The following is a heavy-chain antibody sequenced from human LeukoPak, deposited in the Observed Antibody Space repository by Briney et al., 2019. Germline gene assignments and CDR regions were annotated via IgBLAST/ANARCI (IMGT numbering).Heavy chain of an antibody. J-gene: IGHJ4*02. CDR2: ISGSGGST. V-gene: IGHV3-23*01. Sequence: PGGSLRLSCAASGFTFSSYAMSWVRQAPGKGLEWVSAISGSGGSTYYADSVKGRFTISRDNSKNTLYLQMNSLRAEDTAVYYCAKDGYYDFWSGQNAFDYWGQGTLVIVSS. D-gene: IGHD3-3*01. CDR3: AKDGYYDFWSGQNAFDY. CDR1: GFTFSSYA.